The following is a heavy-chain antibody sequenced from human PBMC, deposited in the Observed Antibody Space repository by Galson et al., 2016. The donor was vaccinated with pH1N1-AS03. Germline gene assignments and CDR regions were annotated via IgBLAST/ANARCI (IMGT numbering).Heavy chain of an antibody. CDR2: ISSSGDTT. D-gene: IGHD5-18*01. J-gene: IGHJ4*02. CDR3: ANPRASGTTMVTRLDY. Sequence: SLRLSCAASGFTFGDFEMNWVRQAPGKGLEWVAYISSSGDTTYYADSVKGRFTVSRDNSKNTLYLQMNGLRAEDTAIYYCANPRASGTTMVTRLDYWGQGILVTVSS. V-gene: IGHV3-48*03. CDR1: GFTFGDFE.